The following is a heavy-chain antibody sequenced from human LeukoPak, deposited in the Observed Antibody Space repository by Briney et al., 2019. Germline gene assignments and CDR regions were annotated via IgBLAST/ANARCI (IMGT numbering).Heavy chain of an antibody. D-gene: IGHD6-13*01. V-gene: IGHV1-2*02. CDR2: INPNSGGT. Sequence: GASVKVSCKASGYTFTGYYMHWVRQAPGQGREWMGWINPNSGGTNYAQKFQGRVTMTRDTSISTAYMELSRLRSDDTAVYYCARDRIAAAGNDYYYYMDVWGKGTTVTVSS. J-gene: IGHJ6*03. CDR1: GYTFTGYY. CDR3: ARDRIAAAGNDYYYYMDV.